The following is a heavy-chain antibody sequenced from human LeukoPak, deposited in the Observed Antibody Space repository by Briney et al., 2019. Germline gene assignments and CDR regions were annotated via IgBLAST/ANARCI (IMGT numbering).Heavy chain of an antibody. Sequence: GASVKVSCKASGYTFTGYYMHWVRQAPGQGLEWMGWINPNSGGTNYAQKFQGRVTMTRDTSISTAYMELSRLRSDDTAVYYCATRISGYEDGPQENWFDPWGQGTLVTVSS. CDR2: INPNSGGT. V-gene: IGHV1-2*02. J-gene: IGHJ5*02. D-gene: IGHD5-12*01. CDR1: GYTFTGYY. CDR3: ATRISGYEDGPQENWFDP.